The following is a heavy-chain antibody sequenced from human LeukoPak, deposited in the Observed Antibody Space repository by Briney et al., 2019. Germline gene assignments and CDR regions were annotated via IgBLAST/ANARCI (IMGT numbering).Heavy chain of an antibody. V-gene: IGHV4-4*07. D-gene: IGHD1-26*01. J-gene: IGHJ6*03. CDR2: ISSPWNT. CDR1: EGSITNYC. CDR3: ARVPPSYSDSSKIYYYYFVDV. Sequence: SSTQSLTGTFTEGSITNYCWGWTDPRAGPGLDWIGLISSPWNTAYSHSLQSRCYVSVDTSKNQFSLELNHVTAADTAVYYCARVPPSYSDSSKIYYYYFVDVWGKGTPVTVSS.